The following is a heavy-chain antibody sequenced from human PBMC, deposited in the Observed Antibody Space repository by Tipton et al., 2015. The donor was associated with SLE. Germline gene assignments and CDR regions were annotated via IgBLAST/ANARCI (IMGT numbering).Heavy chain of an antibody. CDR2: FYSSGNT. V-gene: IGHV4-61*02. D-gene: IGHD2-21*02. CDR1: GGSISSGTYY. Sequence: TLSLTCTVSGGSISSGTYYWSWIRQPAGRGLELIGFFYSSGNTNHNPSLNSRVTISVDTSKNQFSLKLSSVTAADTAVYYCARGGVVVTGRDSYYYGMDVWGQGTTVTVSS. CDR3: ARGGVVVTGRDSYYYGMDV. J-gene: IGHJ6*02.